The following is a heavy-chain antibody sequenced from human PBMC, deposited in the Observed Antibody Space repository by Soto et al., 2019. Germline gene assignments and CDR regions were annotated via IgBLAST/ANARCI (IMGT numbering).Heavy chain of an antibody. Sequence: QVQLVESGGGVVQPGRSLRLSCAASGFTFSSYAMHWVLQAPGKGLEWVAVISYDGSNKYYADSVKGRFTISRDKSKNALYLKMNRVRDEDTAVYYCARGLEVGDSSSWYVRSPFDYWGQGTLVTVSS. CDR2: ISYDGSNK. CDR3: ARGLEVGDSSSWYVRSPFDY. D-gene: IGHD6-13*01. V-gene: IGHV3-30-3*01. CDR1: GFTFSSYA. J-gene: IGHJ4*02.